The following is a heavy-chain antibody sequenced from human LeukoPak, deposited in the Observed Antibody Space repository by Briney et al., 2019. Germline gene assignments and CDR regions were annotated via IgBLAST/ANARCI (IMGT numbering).Heavy chain of an antibody. D-gene: IGHD3-22*01. CDR2: IYHSGST. J-gene: IGHJ4*02. Sequence: SETLSLTCSVSGYSISTGYDWGWIRQPPGKGLEWIGSIYHSGSTYYNPSLKSRVTISVDTSKNQFSLKLSSVTAADTAVYYCARVGYCDSSSNLYYFDYWGQGTLVTVSS. V-gene: IGHV4-38-2*02. CDR3: ARVGYCDSSSNLYYFDY. CDR1: GYSISTGYD.